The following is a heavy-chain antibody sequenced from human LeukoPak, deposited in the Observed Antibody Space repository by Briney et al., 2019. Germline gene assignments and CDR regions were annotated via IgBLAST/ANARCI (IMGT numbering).Heavy chain of an antibody. CDR2: ISGRRDST. Sequence: PGGSLRLSCAASGFTFSSYGMSWVRQAPGKGLEWVSTISGRRDSTSYADSVKGRFSISRDSSKNILYLQMNSLRAEDTAVYYCATLFGPLIGDKMTLSDYWGPGTLLTVSS. J-gene: IGHJ4*02. CDR3: ATLFGPLIGDKMTLSDY. CDR1: GFTFSSYG. V-gene: IGHV3-23*01. D-gene: IGHD3-10*01.